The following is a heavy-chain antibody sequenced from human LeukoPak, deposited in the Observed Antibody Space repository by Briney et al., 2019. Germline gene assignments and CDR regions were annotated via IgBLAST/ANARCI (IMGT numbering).Heavy chain of an antibody. CDR2: INHSGST. D-gene: IGHD2-15*01. CDR3: ARARGYCSGGSCYQKYFQH. J-gene: IGHJ1*01. CDR1: GGSFGGYY. V-gene: IGHV4-34*01. Sequence: SETLSLTCAVYGGSFGGYYWSWIRQPPGKGLEWIGEINHSGSTNYNPSLKSRVTISVDTSKNQFSLKLSSVTAADTAVYYCARARGYCSGGSCYQKYFQHWGQGTLVTVSS.